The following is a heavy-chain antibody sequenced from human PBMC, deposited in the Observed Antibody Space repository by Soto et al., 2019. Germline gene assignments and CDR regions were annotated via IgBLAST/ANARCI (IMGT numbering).Heavy chain of an antibody. V-gene: IGHV3-11*05. CDR3: ARDADILTGSDAFDI. J-gene: IGHJ3*02. D-gene: IGHD3-9*01. CDR2: IGTSRSYT. CDR1: GFTFSDYY. Sequence: QVQLVESGGGLVKPGGSLRLSCAASGFTFSDYYMSWIRQAPGKGLEWVSYIGTSRSYTNYADSVKGRFTISRDNAKNSLYLQMNSLRAEDTAVYYCARDADILTGSDAFDIWGQGTMVTVSS.